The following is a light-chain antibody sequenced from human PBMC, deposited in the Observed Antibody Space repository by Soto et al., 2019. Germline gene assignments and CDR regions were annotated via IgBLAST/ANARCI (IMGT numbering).Light chain of an antibody. V-gene: IGKV3-20*01. J-gene: IGKJ4*01. CDR3: QQYSSSPLT. CDR2: GVS. CDR1: QSVSSSY. Sequence: EIVLAQSPGTLSLSPGERATLSCRASQSVSSSYLAWYQQKPGQAPRLLIYGVSSRATGIPDRFSGSVFGTDFTLTISRLEPEDFAVYYCQQYSSSPLTFGGGTKVEIK.